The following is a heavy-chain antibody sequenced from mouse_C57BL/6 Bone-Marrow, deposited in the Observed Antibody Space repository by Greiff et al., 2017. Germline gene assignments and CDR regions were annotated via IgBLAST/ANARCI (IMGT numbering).Heavy chain of an antibody. CDR1: GYTFTSYD. V-gene: IGHV1-85*01. CDR2: IYPRDGST. D-gene: IGHD1-1*01. J-gene: IGHJ1*03. CDR3: ARLEFDGSSGDWYFDV. Sequence: VKLQESGPELVKPGASVQLSCKASGYTFTSYDINWVKQRPGQGLEWIGWIYPRDGSTKYNEQFKGQATLTVDTSSSTAYMELHSRTSEDSAVYFCARLEFDGSSGDWYFDVWGTGTTVTVSS.